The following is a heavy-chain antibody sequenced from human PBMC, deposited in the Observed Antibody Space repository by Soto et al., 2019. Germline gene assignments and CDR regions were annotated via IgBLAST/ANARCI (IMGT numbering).Heavy chain of an antibody. V-gene: IGHV3-48*01. J-gene: IGHJ4*02. CDR2: IHMTHNVI. D-gene: IGHD4-17*01. CDR1: GFNFPTYA. CDR3: VSDPDGDLDFDY. Sequence: EVQLVESGGELLQPGGSLRLSCAASGFNFPTYARNWVRQAPGKGLEWLSFIHMTHNVIFYADSVRGRFTISRDNAKDSLYLQMNSLRVEDTAVYYCVSDPDGDLDFDYWGQGTLVTVSS.